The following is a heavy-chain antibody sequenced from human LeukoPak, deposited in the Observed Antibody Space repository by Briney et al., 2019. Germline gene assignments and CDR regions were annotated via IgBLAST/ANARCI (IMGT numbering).Heavy chain of an antibody. J-gene: IGHJ5*02. CDR3: ARDWGRTIAVAGTVWFDP. V-gene: IGHV4-4*07. CDR2: IYTSGST. CDR1: GGSISSYY. D-gene: IGHD6-19*01. Sequence: SETLSLTCTVSGGSISSYYWSWIRQPAGKGLEWIGRIYTSGSTNYNPSLKSRVTISVDTSKNQFSLKLSSVTAADTAVYYCARDWGRTIAVAGTVWFDPWGQGTLVTVSS.